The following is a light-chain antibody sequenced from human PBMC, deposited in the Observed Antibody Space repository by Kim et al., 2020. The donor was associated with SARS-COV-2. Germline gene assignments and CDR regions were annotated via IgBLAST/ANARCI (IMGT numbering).Light chain of an antibody. V-gene: IGLV6-57*04. CDR3: QSYDSSIDVV. CDR2: ADN. J-gene: IGLJ2*01. CDR1: SGSIASNH. Sequence: NFMLTQPHSVSESPGKTVTISCTRSSGSIASNHVQWYQQRPGSAPTTVIYADNQRPSGVPDRFSGSIDSSSNSASLTISGLKTEDEADYYCQSYDSSIDVVFGGGTQLTVL.